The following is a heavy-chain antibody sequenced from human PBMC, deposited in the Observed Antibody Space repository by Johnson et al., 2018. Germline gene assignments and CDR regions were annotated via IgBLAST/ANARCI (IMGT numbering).Heavy chain of an antibody. CDR1: GFTFSIYG. V-gene: IGHV3-49*04. J-gene: IGHJ6*02. CDR2: IRSKAYGGTT. D-gene: IGHD3-3*01. Sequence: VQLQESGGGVVQPGRSLRLSCAASGFTFSIYGIHWVRQAPGKGLEWVGFIRSKAYGGTTEYAASVKGRFTISREDSKSIAYLQMNSLKTEDTAVYYCNSAKYYDFWSGYYYPFGMDVGGQGTTVTVSS. CDR3: NSAKYYDFWSGYYYPFGMDV.